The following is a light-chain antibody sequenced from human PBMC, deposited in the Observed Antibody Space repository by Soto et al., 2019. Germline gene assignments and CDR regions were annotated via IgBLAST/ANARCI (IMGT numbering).Light chain of an antibody. CDR3: QQSQQSYSSPLT. CDR1: QSISNY. CDR2: AAS. J-gene: IGKJ4*01. Sequence: DIQMTQSPSSLSASVGDRVTITCRASQSISNYLNWYQQQVGKAPKLLIYAASSLQSGVPSRFSGSGSGTDFTLTISSLQPEDFATYYCQQSQQSYSSPLTFGGGTKVEIK. V-gene: IGKV1-39*01.